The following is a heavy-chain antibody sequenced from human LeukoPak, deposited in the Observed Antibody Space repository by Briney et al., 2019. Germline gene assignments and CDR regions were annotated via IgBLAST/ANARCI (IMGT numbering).Heavy chain of an antibody. CDR1: GGSFSGYY. J-gene: IGHJ3*02. CDR2: INHSGST. D-gene: IGHD1-26*01. V-gene: IGHV4-34*01. CDR3: ARTWELRENAFDI. Sequence: PSETLSLTCAVYGGSFSGYYWSWIRQPPGKGLEWMGEINHSGSTNYNPSLKSRVTISVDTSKNQFSLKLSSVAAADTAVYYCARTWELRENAFDIWGQGTMVTVSS.